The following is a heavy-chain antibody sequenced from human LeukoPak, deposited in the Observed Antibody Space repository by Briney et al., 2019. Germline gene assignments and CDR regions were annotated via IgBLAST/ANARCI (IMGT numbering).Heavy chain of an antibody. J-gene: IGHJ4*02. Sequence: PGGSLRLSCAASGFTFSSHSMNWVRQAPGKGLEWVSSISSSSSYISYADSVKGRFTISRDNAKNSLYLQMNSLRAEDTAVYYCARDRGSGSYGIFDYWGQGTLVTVSS. D-gene: IGHD3-10*01. CDR2: ISSSSSYI. V-gene: IGHV3-21*01. CDR3: ARDRGSGSYGIFDY. CDR1: GFTFSSHS.